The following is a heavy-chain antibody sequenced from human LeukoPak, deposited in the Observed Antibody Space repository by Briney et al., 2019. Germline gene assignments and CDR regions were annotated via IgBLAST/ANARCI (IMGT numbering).Heavy chain of an antibody. CDR2: IYYSGST. J-gene: IGHJ4*02. D-gene: IGHD2-2*01. CDR1: GGSISSYY. Sequence: SETLSLTCTVSGGSISSYYWSWIRQPPGKGLEWIGYIYYSGSTSYNPSLKSRVTISVDTSKNQFSLKLSSVTAADTAVYYCARRRYHSHLDYWGQGTLVTVSS. CDR3: ARRRYHSHLDY. V-gene: IGHV4-59*08.